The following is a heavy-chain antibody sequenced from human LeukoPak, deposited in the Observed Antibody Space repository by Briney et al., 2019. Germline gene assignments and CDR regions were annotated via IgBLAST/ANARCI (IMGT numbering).Heavy chain of an antibody. J-gene: IGHJ4*02. CDR1: GFTFDDYA. D-gene: IGHD6-19*01. Sequence: GRSLRLSCAVSGFTFDDYAMHWVRQVPGKGLEWVSGINWNSDSIGYADSVKGRFTTSRDNAKNSLYLQMNSLRAEDTAVYYCAKEKASFGEAVAGPYFDYWGQGTLVTVSS. CDR3: AKEKASFGEAVAGPYFDY. CDR2: INWNSDSI. V-gene: IGHV3-9*01.